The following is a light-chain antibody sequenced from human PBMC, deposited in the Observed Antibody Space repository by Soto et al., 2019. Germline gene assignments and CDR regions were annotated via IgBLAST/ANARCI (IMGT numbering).Light chain of an antibody. V-gene: IGKV3-11*01. CDR2: DAS. Sequence: EIVLTQSPATLSLSPGERATLSCRASQSIGLAIAWYQHKPGQAPRLLIFDASQMATGIPARFRGSGSGTDFKLSSSSLEPEDFAVYYCQQRTDRPPWTFGQGTKVESK. CDR3: QQRTDRPPWT. J-gene: IGKJ1*01. CDR1: QSIGLA.